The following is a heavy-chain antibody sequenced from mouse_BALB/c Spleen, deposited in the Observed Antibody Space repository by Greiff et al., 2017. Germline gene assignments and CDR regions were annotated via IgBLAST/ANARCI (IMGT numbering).Heavy chain of an antibody. J-gene: IGHJ4*01. CDR2: IYPGNVNT. Sequence: VQLQQSGPELVKPGASVRISCKASGYTFTSYYIHWVKQRPGQGLEWIGWIYPGNVNTKYNEKFKGKATLTADKSSSTAYMQLSSLTSEDSAVYFCARQEGSYYAMDYWGQGTSVTVSS. CDR1: GYTFTSYY. D-gene: IGHD1-1*02. V-gene: IGHV1S56*01. CDR3: ARQEGSYYAMDY.